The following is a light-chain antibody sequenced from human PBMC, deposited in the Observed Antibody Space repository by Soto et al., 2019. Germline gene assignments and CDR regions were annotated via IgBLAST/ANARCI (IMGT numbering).Light chain of an antibody. J-gene: IGKJ5*01. CDR1: RGISNN. CDR3: QKYYSALLT. CDR2: SAS. V-gene: IGKV1-27*01. Sequence: NQMTQSPTSLSASIGDSVTITCRTSRGISNNLAWYQQIPGKVPRLLISSASTLQSGVPSRFTGSGSGTEFTLTISNLQPEDVAVYYCQKYYSALLTFGPGTRLEI.